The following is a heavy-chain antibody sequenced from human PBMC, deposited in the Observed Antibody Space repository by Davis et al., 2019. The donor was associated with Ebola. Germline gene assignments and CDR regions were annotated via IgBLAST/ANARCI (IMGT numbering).Heavy chain of an antibody. CDR1: GFTFSGYW. CDR3: ARDPLIIGDATTDS. CDR2: IKSDGSSI. D-gene: IGHD2/OR15-2a*01. Sequence: GESLKISCAASGFTFSGYWMHWVRQAAGKGLVWVSRIKSDGSSISYADSVKGRFTISRDNAKNTLYLQMNSLRADDTAVYYCARDPLIIGDATTDSWGQGTLVTVSS. V-gene: IGHV3-74*01. J-gene: IGHJ5*01.